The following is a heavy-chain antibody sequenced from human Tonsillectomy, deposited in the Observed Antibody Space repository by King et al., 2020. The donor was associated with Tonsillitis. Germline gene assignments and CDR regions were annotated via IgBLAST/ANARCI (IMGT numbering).Heavy chain of an antibody. CDR2: IYYSGST. CDR1: GGSISSSSYY. CDR3: ARGGQLVEGWFDP. Sequence: QLPESGPGLVKPSATLSLTCTVSGGSISSSSYYWGWIRQPPGKGLEWIGSIYYSGSTYYNPSLKSRVTISVDTSKNQFSLKLSSVTAADTAVYYCARGGQLVEGWFDPWGQGTLVTVSS. V-gene: IGHV4-39*01. D-gene: IGHD6-13*01. J-gene: IGHJ5*02.